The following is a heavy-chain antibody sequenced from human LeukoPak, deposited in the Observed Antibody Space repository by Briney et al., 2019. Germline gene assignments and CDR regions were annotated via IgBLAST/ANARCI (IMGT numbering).Heavy chain of an antibody. CDR3: ARDQGIPVGYYFDY. CDR2: INAGNGNT. Sequence: ASVKVSCKASGYTFTRYAMHWVRQAPGQRLEWMGWINAGNGNTKYSQKFQGRVTITRDTSASTAYMELSSLRSEDTAVYYCARDQGIPVGYYFDYWGQGTLVTVSS. CDR1: GYTFTRYA. D-gene: IGHD1-14*01. J-gene: IGHJ4*02. V-gene: IGHV1-3*01.